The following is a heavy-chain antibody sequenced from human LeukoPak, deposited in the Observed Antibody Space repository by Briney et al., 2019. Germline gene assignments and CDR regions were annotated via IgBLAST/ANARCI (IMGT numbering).Heavy chain of an antibody. J-gene: IGHJ4*02. Sequence: ASVKVSCKASGYTFTGYYMHWVRQAPGQGLEWMGWINPNSGGTNYAQKFQGRVTMTRDTSISTAYMELSRLRSDDTAVYYCARGDYYDSSGCDYWGQGTLVTVS. CDR1: GYTFTGYY. CDR2: INPNSGGT. CDR3: ARGDYYDSSGCDY. D-gene: IGHD3-22*01. V-gene: IGHV1-2*02.